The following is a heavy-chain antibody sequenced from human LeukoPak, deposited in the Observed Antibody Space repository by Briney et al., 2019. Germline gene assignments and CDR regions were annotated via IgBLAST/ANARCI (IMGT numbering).Heavy chain of an antibody. J-gene: IGHJ4*02. CDR3: AREVRELPTDRYFDY. CDR2: IIPIFGTA. D-gene: IGHD1-26*01. CDR1: XXTFXSYA. Sequence: SVXXSXKASXXTFXSYAISWVRQAPGQGLEWMGGIIPIFGTANYAQKFQGRVTITADESTSIAYMELSSLRSEDTAVYYCAREVRELPTDRYFDYWGQGTLVTVSS. V-gene: IGHV1-69*13.